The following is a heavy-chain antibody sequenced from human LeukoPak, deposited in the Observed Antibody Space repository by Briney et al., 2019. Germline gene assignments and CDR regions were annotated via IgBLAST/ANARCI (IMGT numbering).Heavy chain of an antibody. CDR1: GFTFSDYY. CDR3: ARGLLGCSSTCCYTGPYYYYGMDV. V-gene: IGHV3-11*01. Sequence: GGSLRLSCAASGFTFSDYYMSWIRQAPGKGLEWVSYISSSGSTIYYADSVKGRFTISRDNAKNSLYLQMNSLRAEDTAVYYCARGLLGCSSTCCYTGPYYYYGMDVWGQGTTVTVSS. D-gene: IGHD2-2*02. J-gene: IGHJ6*02. CDR2: ISSSGSTI.